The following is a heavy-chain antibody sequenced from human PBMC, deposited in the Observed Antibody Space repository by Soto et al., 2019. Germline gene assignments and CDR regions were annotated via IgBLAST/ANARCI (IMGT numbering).Heavy chain of an antibody. Sequence: LRLSCAASGFTFNKHGMHWVRQAPGKGLEWVAVISYDGSNQYYADSVKGRFTISRDNSKNTLYLQMNSLRREDAAVYYCAKAHGYSSGWRADSWGQGTLVTVSS. CDR2: ISYDGSNQ. CDR1: GFTFNKHG. V-gene: IGHV3-30*18. J-gene: IGHJ4*02. D-gene: IGHD6-19*01. CDR3: AKAHGYSSGWRADS.